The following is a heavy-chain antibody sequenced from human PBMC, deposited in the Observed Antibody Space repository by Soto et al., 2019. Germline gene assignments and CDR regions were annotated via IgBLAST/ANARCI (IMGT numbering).Heavy chain of an antibody. Sequence: QVQLVQSGAEVKKPGASVKVSCKASGYTFTRDQIHWVRQAPGQVLEWMGMIDPSGGKTNYAQKFQGRVTMTRDTSTSTVYMALSSLRSDDTAIYFCARVMRSLLSITALDTWGQGTLVTVSS. J-gene: IGHJ5*02. CDR2: IDPSGGKT. CDR3: ARVMRSLLSITALDT. CDR1: GYTFTRDQ. D-gene: IGHD5-18*01. V-gene: IGHV1-46*01.